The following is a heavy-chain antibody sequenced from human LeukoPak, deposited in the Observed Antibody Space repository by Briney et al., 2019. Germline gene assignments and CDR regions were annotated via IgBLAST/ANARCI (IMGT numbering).Heavy chain of an antibody. CDR1: GFTFSSSA. CDR3: AKAFARLPPPVELAGTNF. J-gene: IGHJ4*02. Sequence: GGSLTLSCAASGFTFSSSAMSWVCQAPPKGLDRVSAISGSDHRSSYADSLKGRFTVSRDNAKNTLYLQMTSLRAEDTALYYCAKAFARLPPPVELAGTNFWGQGTLVTVSS. D-gene: IGHD1-1*01. V-gene: IGHV3-23*01. CDR2: ISGSDHRS.